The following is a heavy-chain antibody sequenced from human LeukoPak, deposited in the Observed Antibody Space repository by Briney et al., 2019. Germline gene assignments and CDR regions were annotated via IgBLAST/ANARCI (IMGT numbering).Heavy chain of an antibody. CDR2: ISSNGGST. V-gene: IGHV3-64*01. CDR3: ARGGYSYGPGSLAY. J-gene: IGHJ4*02. CDR1: GFTFSSYA. D-gene: IGHD5-18*01. Sequence: GGSPRLSCAASGFTFSSYAMHWVRQAPGKGLEYVSAISSNGGSTYYANSVKGRFTISRDNSKNTLYLQMGSLRAEDMAVYYCARGGYSYGPGSLAYWGQGTLVTVSS.